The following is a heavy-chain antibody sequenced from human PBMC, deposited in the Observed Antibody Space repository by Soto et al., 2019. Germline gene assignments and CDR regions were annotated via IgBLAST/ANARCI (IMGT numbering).Heavy chain of an antibody. CDR3: ATGEPWIAFDY. V-gene: IGHV3-53*01. Sequence: PGGSLRLSCAASGFTVSRNFMSWVRQAPGKGLEWVSVIYSGDNVNYADSVRGRFTISRDSSRNSLSLQMNSLGAEGTAVYYCATGEPWIAFDYWGQGALGTVSS. D-gene: IGHD3-16*01. CDR2: IYSGDNV. CDR1: GFTVSRNF. J-gene: IGHJ4*02.